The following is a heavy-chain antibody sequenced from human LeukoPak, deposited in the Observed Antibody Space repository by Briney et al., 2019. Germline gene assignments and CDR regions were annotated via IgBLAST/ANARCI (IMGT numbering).Heavy chain of an antibody. CDR1: GFTFSSYE. D-gene: IGHD5-18*01. CDR3: AKIGGSSYGFFDC. Sequence: GGSLRLSCAASGFTFSSYEMNWVRQVPGKGLEWISCISSSGSTIYYADSVKGRFTISRDNAKNTLYLHMNSLRAEDTAVYYCAKIGGSSYGFFDCWGQGTLVTVSS. CDR2: ISSSGSTI. V-gene: IGHV3-48*03. J-gene: IGHJ4*02.